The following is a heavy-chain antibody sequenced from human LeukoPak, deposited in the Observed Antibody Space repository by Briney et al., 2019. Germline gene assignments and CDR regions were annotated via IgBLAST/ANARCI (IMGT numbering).Heavy chain of an antibody. CDR2: TYYRSKWYN. D-gene: IGHD6-19*01. V-gene: IGHV6-1*01. Sequence: SQTLSLTCAISGDRVSSNSAAWNWIRQSPSRGLEWLGRTYYRSKWYNDYAVSVKSRITINPDTSKNQFSLQLNSVTPEDTAVYYCARELVAVAFGGPASSKYNWFDPWGQGTLVTVSS. CDR1: GDRVSSNSAA. CDR3: ARELVAVAFGGPASSKYNWFDP. J-gene: IGHJ5*02.